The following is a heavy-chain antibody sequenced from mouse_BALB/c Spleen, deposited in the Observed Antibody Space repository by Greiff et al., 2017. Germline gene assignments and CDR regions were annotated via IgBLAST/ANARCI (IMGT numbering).Heavy chain of an antibody. J-gene: IGHJ4*01. Sequence: EVQGVESGGGLVQPGGSRKLSCAASGFTFSSFGMHWVRQAPEKGLEWVAYISSGSSTIYYADTVKGRFTISRDNPKNTLFLQMTSLRSEDTAMYYCAREDDRYDEGYAMDYWGQGTSVTVSS. V-gene: IGHV5-17*02. CDR3: AREDDRYDEGYAMDY. CDR2: ISSGSSTI. D-gene: IGHD2-14*01. CDR1: GFTFSSFG.